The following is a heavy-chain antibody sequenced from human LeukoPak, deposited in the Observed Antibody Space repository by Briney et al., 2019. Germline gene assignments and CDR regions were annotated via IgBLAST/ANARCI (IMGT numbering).Heavy chain of an antibody. CDR3: ASGVVVVVAATRGDAFDI. J-gene: IGHJ3*02. CDR2: INPNSGGT. D-gene: IGHD2-15*01. V-gene: IGHV1-2*02. Sequence: EASVKVSCKASGYTFTGYYMHWVRQAPGQGLEWMGWINPNSGGTNYAKKFQGRVTMTRDTSISTAYMELSRLRSDDTAVYYCASGVVVVVAATRGDAFDIWGQGTMVTVSS. CDR1: GYTFTGYY.